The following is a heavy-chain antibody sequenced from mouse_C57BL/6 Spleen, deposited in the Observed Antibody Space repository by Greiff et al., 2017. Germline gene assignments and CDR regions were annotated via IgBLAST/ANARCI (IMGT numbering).Heavy chain of an antibody. Sequence: EGQAEASGEGLVKPGGSLKLSCAASGFTFSSYAMSWVRQTPEKRLEWVAYISSGGDYIYYADTVKGRFTISRDNARNTLYLQMSSLKSEDTAMYYCTRGSFWEDYAMDYWGQGTSVTVSS. CDR1: GFTFSSYA. CDR3: TRGSFWEDYAMDY. D-gene: IGHD4-1*01. J-gene: IGHJ4*01. CDR2: ISSGGDYI. V-gene: IGHV5S21*01.